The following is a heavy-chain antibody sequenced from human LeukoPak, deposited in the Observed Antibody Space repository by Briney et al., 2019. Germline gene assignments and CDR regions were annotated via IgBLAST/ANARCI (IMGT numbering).Heavy chain of an antibody. CDR2: ISAYNGNT. D-gene: IGHD3-3*01. CDR1: GYTFTSYG. J-gene: IGHJ3*02. CDR3: ARDPAIYDFWSDSAGAFDI. V-gene: IGHV1-18*01. Sequence: ASVKVSCKASGYTFTSYGISWVRQAPGQGLEWMGWISAYNGNTNYAQKFQGRVTMTRDMSTSTVYMELSSLRSEDTAVYYCARDPAIYDFWSDSAGAFDIWGQGTMVTVSS.